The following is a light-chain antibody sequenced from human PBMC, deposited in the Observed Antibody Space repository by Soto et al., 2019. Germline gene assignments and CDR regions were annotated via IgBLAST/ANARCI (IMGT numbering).Light chain of an antibody. J-gene: IGKJ1*01. CDR2: DAS. V-gene: IGKV1-5*01. CDR1: QSISSW. Sequence: IQMTKTHSTLSASVGDRVTITCRASQSISSWSAWYQQKPGKAPKLLIYDASSLESGVPSRFSGSGSGTEFTLTISSLQPDDFATYYCQQYNSYSQTFGQGSIV. CDR3: QQYNSYSQT.